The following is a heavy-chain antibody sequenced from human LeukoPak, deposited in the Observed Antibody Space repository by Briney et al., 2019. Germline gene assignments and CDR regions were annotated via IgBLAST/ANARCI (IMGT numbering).Heavy chain of an antibody. V-gene: IGHV3-48*03. CDR3: SRSPGILGTNYFDY. CDR2: ISSSGGAI. CDR1: GFTFSSSE. D-gene: IGHD1-26*01. Sequence: GGSLRLSCAASGFTFSSSETNWVRQAPGKGLEWLSYISSSGGAIYYADSVKGRFTVSRDNSKSTLYPQMNSLTPDDTSVYYCSRSPGILGTNYFDYWGQGTLVTVSS. J-gene: IGHJ4*02.